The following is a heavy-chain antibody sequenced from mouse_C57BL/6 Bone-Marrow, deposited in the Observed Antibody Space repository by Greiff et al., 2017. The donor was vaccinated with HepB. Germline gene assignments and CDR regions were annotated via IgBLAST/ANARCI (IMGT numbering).Heavy chain of an antibody. Sequence: QVQLKQPGAELVRPGSSVKLSCKASGYTFTSYWMHWVKQRPIQGLEWIGNIDPSDSETHYNQKFKDKATLTVDKSSSTAYMQLSSLTSEDSAVYYCARYSNYAGDAMDYWGQGTSVTVSS. V-gene: IGHV1-52*01. CDR3: ARYSNYAGDAMDY. CDR1: GYTFTSYW. CDR2: IDPSDSET. J-gene: IGHJ4*01. D-gene: IGHD2-5*01.